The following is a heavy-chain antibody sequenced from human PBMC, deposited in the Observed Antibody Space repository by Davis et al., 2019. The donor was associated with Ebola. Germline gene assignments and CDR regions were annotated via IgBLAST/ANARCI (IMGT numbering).Heavy chain of an antibody. J-gene: IGHJ4*02. CDR1: GFSFSSYW. CDR2: IKSDGSTK. V-gene: IGHV3-74*01. CDR3: AKAASGSSWYYFDY. Sequence: HTGGSLRLSCVVSGFSFSSYWMHWVRHAPGKGLVWVSRIKSDGSTKSYADSVKGRFTISRDNAKNSLYLQMNSLRAEDTALYYCAKAASGSSWYYFDYWGQGTLVTVSS. D-gene: IGHD6-13*01.